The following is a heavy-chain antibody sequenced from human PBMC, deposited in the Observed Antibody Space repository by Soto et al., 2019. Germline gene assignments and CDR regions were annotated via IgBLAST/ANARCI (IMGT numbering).Heavy chain of an antibody. CDR2: ISHDGSKT. CDR3: AKTPSLSDLYYFDY. CDR1: GFTFNSYG. J-gene: IGHJ4*02. Sequence: GGSLRLSCAASGFTFNSYGIHWVRQAPGKGLEWVAVISHDGSKTNYADSVKGRVTISRDNSKDTVYLQMNSLRAEDTAVYYCAKTPSLSDLYYFDYWGQGILVTVSS. D-gene: IGHD2-21*02. V-gene: IGHV3-30*18.